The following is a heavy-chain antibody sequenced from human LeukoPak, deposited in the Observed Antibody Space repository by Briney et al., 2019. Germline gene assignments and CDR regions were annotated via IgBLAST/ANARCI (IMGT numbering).Heavy chain of an antibody. V-gene: IGHV4-4*09. CDR1: GGSISSYY. J-gene: IGHJ5*02. D-gene: IGHD1-7*01. CDR3: ARTRSITGTKFWFDP. Sequence: KPAETLSLTCTVSGGSISSYYWSWIRQPPGKGLEWIGYIYTSGGTNYNPSLKSRVTISVDTSKNQFSLKLSSVTAADTAVYYCARTRSITGTKFWFDPWGQGTLVTVSS. CDR2: IYTSGGT.